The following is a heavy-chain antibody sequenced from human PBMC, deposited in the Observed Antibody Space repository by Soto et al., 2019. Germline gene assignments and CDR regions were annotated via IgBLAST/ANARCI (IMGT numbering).Heavy chain of an antibody. J-gene: IGHJ6*03. CDR2: INHSGST. Sequence: SVTMSLPSTVYGGNFSGYYWSWIRKKPGKGLGWIGEINHSGSTNYNPSLKSRVTISVDTSKNQFSLKLSSVTAADTAVYYCARHPHSNDYYYMDVWGKGTTVTVSS. CDR1: GGNFSGYY. V-gene: IGHV4-34*01. D-gene: IGHD4-4*01. CDR3: ARHPHSNDYYYMDV.